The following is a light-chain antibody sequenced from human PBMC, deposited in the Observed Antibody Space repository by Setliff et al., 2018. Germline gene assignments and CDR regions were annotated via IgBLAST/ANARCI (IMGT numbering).Light chain of an antibody. CDR2: DVN. Sequence: QSALAQPPSASGSPGQSVTISCTGTSNDVGGYNYVSWYRQDPGEAPKLIMYDVNKRPSGVPDRFSGSKSGNTASLTVSGLQVEDEADYYCAAWDDSLNGHVFGTGTNVTVL. V-gene: IGLV2-8*01. CDR1: SNDVGGYNY. CDR3: AAWDDSLNGHV. J-gene: IGLJ1*01.